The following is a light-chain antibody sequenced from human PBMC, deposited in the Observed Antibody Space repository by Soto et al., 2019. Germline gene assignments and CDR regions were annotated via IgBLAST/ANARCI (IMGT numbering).Light chain of an antibody. J-gene: IGLJ1*01. CDR1: SSDVGNYDY. Sequence: QSALTQPASVSGSPGQSITISCTGTSSDVGNYDYVSWYQQYPGKAPKLMIYAVSRRPSGVSNRFSGSKSGNTTSLTISGFQAEDEADYYCTSYTPSSTYVFGTGTKVTVL. CDR3: TSYTPSSTYV. V-gene: IGLV2-14*03. CDR2: AVS.